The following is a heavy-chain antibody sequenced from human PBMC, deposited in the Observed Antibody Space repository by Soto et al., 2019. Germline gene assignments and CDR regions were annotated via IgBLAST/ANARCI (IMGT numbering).Heavy chain of an antibody. CDR2: IYYSGST. D-gene: IGHD2-15*01. CDR1: GGSISSGGYY. CDR3: ARVVVVAASENWFDP. Sequence: SETLSLTCTVSGGSISSGGYYWSWIRQHPGKGLEWIGYIYYSGSTYYNPSLKSRVTISVDTSKNQFSLKLSSVTAADTAVYYCARVVVVAASENWFDPWGQGTLVTVSS. J-gene: IGHJ5*02. V-gene: IGHV4-31*03.